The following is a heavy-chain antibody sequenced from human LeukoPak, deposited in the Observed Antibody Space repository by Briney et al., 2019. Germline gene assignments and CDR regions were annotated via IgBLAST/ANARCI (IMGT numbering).Heavy chain of an antibody. CDR2: IYYSGNT. V-gene: IGHV4-59*01. Sequence: PSETLSLTCTVSGGSISSYYWSWIRKPPGKGLEWIGHIYYSGNTNYNPSLKSRVTISVDTSKNHFSLNLTSMTAADTAVYYCARSSGYSYGSRGGFDYWGQGTLVTVSS. D-gene: IGHD5-18*01. CDR3: ARSSGYSYGSRGGFDY. J-gene: IGHJ4*02. CDR1: GGSISSYY.